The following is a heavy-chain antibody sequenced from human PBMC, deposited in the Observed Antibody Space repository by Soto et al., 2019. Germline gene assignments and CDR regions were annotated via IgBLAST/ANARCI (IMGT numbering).Heavy chain of an antibody. Sequence: PGVSLRLSCAASGFTFSSYWMSWVLQAPGKVQEWVANIKQDGSEKYYVDSVKGRFTISRDNAKNSLYLQMNILRAEDTAVYYCAKDLIVVVTADWDDYWGKGTLV. D-gene: IGHD2-2*01. V-gene: IGHV3-7*01. J-gene: IGHJ4*02. CDR1: GFTFSSYW. CDR3: AKDLIVVVTADWDDY. CDR2: IKQDGSEK.